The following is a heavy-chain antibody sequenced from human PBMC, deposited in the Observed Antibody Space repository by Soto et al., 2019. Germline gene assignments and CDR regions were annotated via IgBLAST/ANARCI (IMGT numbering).Heavy chain of an antibody. V-gene: IGHV1-18*01. J-gene: IGHJ6*02. CDR1: GYTFTSYG. CDR2: ISAYNGNT. Sequence: QVQLVQSGAEVKKPGASVKVSCKASGYTFTSYGISWVRQAPGQGLEWMGWISAYNGNTNYAQKLQGRVTMTTDTSSSTVYMELRSLRSDDTAVYYCARDLHGYSYDYGMDVWGQGTTVTVSS. D-gene: IGHD5-18*01. CDR3: ARDLHGYSYDYGMDV.